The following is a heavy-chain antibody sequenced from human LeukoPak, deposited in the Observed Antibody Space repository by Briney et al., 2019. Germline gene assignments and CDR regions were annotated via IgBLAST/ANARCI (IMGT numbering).Heavy chain of an antibody. D-gene: IGHD6-19*01. J-gene: IGHJ4*02. CDR3: DGGTGWVSNLG. V-gene: IGHV3-7*03. CDR1: GFSFSNYW. CDR2: IKQDGSEK. Sequence: PGGSLRLSCAASGFSFSNYWMHWVRQPPGKGLEWVANIKQDGSEKYYVDSVKGRFTISRDNAKNSLYLQMNSLRAEDTGAYYCDGGTGWVSNLGGGQGTLVIVSS.